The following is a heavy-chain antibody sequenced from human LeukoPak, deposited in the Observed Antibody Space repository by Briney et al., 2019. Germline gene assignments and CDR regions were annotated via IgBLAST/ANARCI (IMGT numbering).Heavy chain of an antibody. D-gene: IGHD3-22*01. J-gene: IGHJ4*02. V-gene: IGHV1-69*05. CDR3: ASPPTHYYDSSGYYFY. CDR2: IIPIFGTA. Sequence: SVKVSCKASGGTFSSYAISWVRQAPGQGLEWMGRIIPIFGTANYAQKFQGRVTITTDESTSTAYMELSSLRSKDTAVYYCASPPTHYYDSSGYYFYWGQGTLVTVSS. CDR1: GGTFSSYA.